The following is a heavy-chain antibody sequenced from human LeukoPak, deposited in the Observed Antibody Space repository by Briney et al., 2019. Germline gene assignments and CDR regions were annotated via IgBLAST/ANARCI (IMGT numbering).Heavy chain of an antibody. CDR3: ANLRAYCGGDCYGRGGYFQH. J-gene: IGHJ1*01. CDR1: GFTVSSNY. Sequence: GGSLRLSCAASGFTVSSNYMSWVRQAPGKGLEWVSVIYSGGSTYYVDSVKGRFTISRDNSKNTLYLQMNSLRAEDTAVYYCANLRAYCGGDCYGRGGYFQHWGQGTLVTVSS. CDR2: IYSGGST. V-gene: IGHV3-66*01. D-gene: IGHD2-21*02.